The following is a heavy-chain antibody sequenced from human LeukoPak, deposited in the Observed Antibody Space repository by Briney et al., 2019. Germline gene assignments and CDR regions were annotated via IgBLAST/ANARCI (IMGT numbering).Heavy chain of an antibody. CDR2: INPNSGGT. V-gene: IGHV1-2*02. J-gene: IGHJ4*02. Sequence: GASVKVSCKASGYSFTGYYLHWVRQAPGQGLEGMGWINPNSGGTKYAQKFQGRVTRTRDTSISTAYMELSRLRSDDTAVYYGARVATAMVVGGGDYWGQGTLVTVSS. CDR3: ARVATAMVVGGGDY. CDR1: GYSFTGYY. D-gene: IGHD5-18*01.